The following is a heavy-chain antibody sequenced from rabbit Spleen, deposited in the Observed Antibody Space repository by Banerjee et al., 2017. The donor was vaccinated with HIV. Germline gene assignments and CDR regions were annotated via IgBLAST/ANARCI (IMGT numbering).Heavy chain of an antibody. CDR1: GFDFSHYG. CDR3: VRDQAHMLDL. V-gene: IGHV1S47*01. CDR2: IDPVFGST. D-gene: IGHD1-1*01. Sequence: EQLVESGGGLVQPGGSLKLSCKAYGFDFSHYGVSWVRQAPGKGLEWIGYIDPVFGSTHYATRVNGRFTISSHNAQNTLYLQLNSLTAADTATYFCVRDQAHMLDLWGQGTLVTVS. J-gene: IGHJ3*01.